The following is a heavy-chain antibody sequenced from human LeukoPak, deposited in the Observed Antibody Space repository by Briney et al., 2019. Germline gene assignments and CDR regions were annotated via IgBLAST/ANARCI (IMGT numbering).Heavy chain of an antibody. J-gene: IGHJ5*02. Sequence: SSETLSLTCTVSGGSFSSYYWSWIRQPPGKGLEWIGYIYYSGTTKYNPSLKSRVTISVDTSKNQFSLKLSSVTAADTAVYYCARHQGGSSWGFDPWGQGILTTVSS. CDR2: IYYSGTT. CDR3: ARHQGGSSWGFDP. CDR1: GGSFSSYY. D-gene: IGHD3-10*01. V-gene: IGHV4-59*08.